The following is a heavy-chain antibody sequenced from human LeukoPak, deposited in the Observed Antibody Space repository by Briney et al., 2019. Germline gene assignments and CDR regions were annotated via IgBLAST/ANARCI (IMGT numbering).Heavy chain of an antibody. Sequence: SVKVSCKPSGGTFTIYAISWVRQTPEQGLEWMGRIIPILGIANYAQKSQGRVTITADKSTSTAYMELSSLRSEDTAVYYCARGCSTSPYGMDVWGQGTTVT. J-gene: IGHJ6*02. CDR3: ARGCSTSPYGMDV. CDR2: IIPILGIA. V-gene: IGHV1-69*04. CDR1: GGTFTIYA. D-gene: IGHD2-2*01.